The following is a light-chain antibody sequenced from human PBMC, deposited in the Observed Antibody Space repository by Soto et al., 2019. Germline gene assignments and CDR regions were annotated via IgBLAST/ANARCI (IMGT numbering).Light chain of an antibody. J-gene: IGLJ3*02. Sequence: QSVLTQPASVSGSPGQSITISCTGTSSDVGSYNLFSWYQQHPGKAPKLMIYEVSKRPSGVSNRFSGSKSGNTASLTISGLQAEDEADYYCCSYAGSSTSPHWVFGGGTKLTVL. CDR3: CSYAGSSTSPHWV. V-gene: IGLV2-23*02. CDR2: EVS. CDR1: SSDVGSYNL.